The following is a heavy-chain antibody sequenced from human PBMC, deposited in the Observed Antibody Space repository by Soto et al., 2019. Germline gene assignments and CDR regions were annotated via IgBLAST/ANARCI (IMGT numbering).Heavy chain of an antibody. J-gene: IGHJ3*02. CDR2: ISSSGSTI. Sequence: QVQLVESGGGLVKPGGSLRLSCAASGFTFSDYSMSWIRQAPGKGLEWVSYISSSGSTIYYADSVKGRFTISTDNAKNSLYLQMKSLRAEDTAVYYWARVRDFLQHSANYDDAFDNWGQGTMVTVSS. D-gene: IGHD1-26*01. CDR3: ARVRDFLQHSANYDDAFDN. CDR1: GFTFSDYS. V-gene: IGHV3-11*01.